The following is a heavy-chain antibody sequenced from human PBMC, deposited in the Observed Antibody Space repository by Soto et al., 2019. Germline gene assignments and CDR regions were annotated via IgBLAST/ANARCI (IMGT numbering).Heavy chain of an antibody. J-gene: IGHJ6*02. CDR2: IIPIFGTA. V-gene: IGHV1-69*01. D-gene: IGHD6-13*01. CDR1: RGTFSSYA. Sequence: QVQLVQSGAEVKKPGSSVKVSCKASRGTFSSYAISWVRQAPGQGLEWMGGIIPIFGTANYAQKFQGRVTITADESTSTAYMELSSLRSEDTAVYYCASRSAAGNYYYYGMDVWGQGTTVTVSS. CDR3: ASRSAAGNYYYYGMDV.